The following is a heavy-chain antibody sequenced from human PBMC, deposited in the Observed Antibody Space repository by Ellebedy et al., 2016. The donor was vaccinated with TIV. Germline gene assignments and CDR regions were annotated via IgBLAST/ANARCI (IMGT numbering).Heavy chain of an antibody. Sequence: GESLKISCEASGFTFSTNWMSWVRQAPGKGLEWVANIKQDETEKYYVDSVKVRFTISRDNAKNSVYLQMNSLRAEDTAMYYCARDLGNDGCSGGNCYSSAFDIWGQGTMVTVSS. J-gene: IGHJ3*02. CDR2: IKQDETEK. D-gene: IGHD2-15*01. V-gene: IGHV3-7*03. CDR3: ARDLGNDGCSGGNCYSSAFDI. CDR1: GFTFSTNW.